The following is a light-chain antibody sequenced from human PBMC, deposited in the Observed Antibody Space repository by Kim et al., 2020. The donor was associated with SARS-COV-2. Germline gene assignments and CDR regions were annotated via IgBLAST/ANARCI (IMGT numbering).Light chain of an antibody. CDR3: QQGYSSPRT. CDR1: HRINNY. J-gene: IGKJ1*01. CDR2: SAS. Sequence: ASVGDRVTIACRASHRINNYLNWYQQRPGKAPKLLIYSASTLQSGVPSRFSGSGSGTTFTLTISNLQLDDFATYYCQQGYSSPRTFGQGTKVDNQT. V-gene: IGKV1-39*01.